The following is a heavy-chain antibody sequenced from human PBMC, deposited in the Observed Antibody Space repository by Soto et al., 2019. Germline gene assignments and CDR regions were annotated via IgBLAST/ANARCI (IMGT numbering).Heavy chain of an antibody. CDR3: ARDHQSGESWSFDY. CDR2: ICNSGTT. V-gene: IGHV4-59*12. Sequence: PSETLSLTCTVSGGSIRSYCWTWIRQPPGEGLEWIGCICNSGTTNYNPSLKSRVTMSVDKSKNQLSLELRSVTAADTALYYCARDHQSGESWSFDYWGQGILVTVSS. J-gene: IGHJ4*02. D-gene: IGHD6-13*01. CDR1: GGSIRSYC.